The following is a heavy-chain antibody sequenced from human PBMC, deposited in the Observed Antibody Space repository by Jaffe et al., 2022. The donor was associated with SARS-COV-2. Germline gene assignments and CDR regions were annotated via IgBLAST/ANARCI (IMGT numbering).Heavy chain of an antibody. CDR2: IYPGDSDT. D-gene: IGHD2-15*01. CDR3: ASFIGCSGGSCYPFYFDY. V-gene: IGHV5-51*01. Sequence: EVQLVQSGAEVKKPGESLKISCKGSGYSFTSYWIGWVRQMPGKGLEWMGIIYPGDSDTRYSPSFQGQVTISADKSISTAYLQWSSLKASDTAMYYCASFIGCSGGSCYPFYFDYWGQGTLVTVSS. J-gene: IGHJ4*02. CDR1: GYSFTSYW.